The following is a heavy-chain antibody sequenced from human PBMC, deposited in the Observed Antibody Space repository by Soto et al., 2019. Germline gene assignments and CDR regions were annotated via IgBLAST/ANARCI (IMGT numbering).Heavy chain of an antibody. Sequence: EVQLVESGGGLVQSGGSLRLSCAGSGFTFSSYEMNWVRQAPGKGLEWVSYISGSGSTRYYADSVKGRFTISRDNAKNSLYLQMNSLRAEDTAVYYCARSTYFDYWGQGTLVTVSS. V-gene: IGHV3-48*03. CDR1: GFTFSSYE. J-gene: IGHJ4*02. CDR2: ISGSGSTR. CDR3: ARSTYFDY.